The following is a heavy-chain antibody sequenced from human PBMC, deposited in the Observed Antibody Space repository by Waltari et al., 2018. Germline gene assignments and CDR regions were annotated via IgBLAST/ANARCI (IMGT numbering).Heavy chain of an antibody. CDR1: GGTFSSNA. Sequence: QVQLVQSGAEVKKPGSSVKVSCKASGGTFSSNAISWVRQAPGQGLEWMGGIIPIFGTANYAQKFQGRVTITTDESTSTAYMELSSLRSEDTAVYYCARDRKQQLGSRYFDLWGRGTLVTVSS. CDR3: ARDRKQQLGSRYFDL. V-gene: IGHV1-69*05. J-gene: IGHJ2*01. D-gene: IGHD6-13*01. CDR2: IIPIFGTA.